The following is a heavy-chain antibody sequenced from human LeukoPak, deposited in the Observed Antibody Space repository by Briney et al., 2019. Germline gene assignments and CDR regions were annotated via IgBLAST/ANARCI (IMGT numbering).Heavy chain of an antibody. CDR2: IYYSGST. Sequence: SEALSLTCTVPGGSISSSSYYWGWIRQPPGKGLEWMGSIYYSGSTYYNPPLKSRVTISVDTSKNQFSLKLSSVTAADTAVYYCARHARRRGITMIVVVIPKNHFDYWGQGTLVTVSS. CDR1: GGSISSSSYY. J-gene: IGHJ4*02. CDR3: ARHARRRGITMIVVVIPKNHFDY. D-gene: IGHD3-22*01. V-gene: IGHV4-39*01.